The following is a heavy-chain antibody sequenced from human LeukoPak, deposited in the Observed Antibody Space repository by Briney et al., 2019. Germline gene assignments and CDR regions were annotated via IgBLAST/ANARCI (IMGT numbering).Heavy chain of an antibody. CDR1: GVSFNTYS. D-gene: IGHD5-12*01. J-gene: IGHJ4*02. CDR2: IIPLLDTT. CDR3: ATTLVADANYYFDY. V-gene: IGHV1-69*08. Sequence: SVKVSCKASGVSFNTYSISWVRQAPGQGLEWMGRIIPLLDTTDYAQNFHGRVTISADTSTSTVNMELSSLRSDDTAVYYCATTLVADANYYFDYWGQGTLVTVSS.